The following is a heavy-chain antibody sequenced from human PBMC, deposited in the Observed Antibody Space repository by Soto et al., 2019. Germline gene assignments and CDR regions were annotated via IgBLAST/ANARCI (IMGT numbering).Heavy chain of an antibody. CDR1: GGTFSSYA. V-gene: IGHV1-69*12. J-gene: IGHJ4*02. Sequence: QVQLVQSGAEVKKPGSSVKVSCKASGGTFSSYAISWVRQAPGQGLEWMGGMIHICGTANYAQKLQGRVTITEDQGTSTALRELSSLRSEDTAVNYCARGTRCGESPPHWGKGTLVTVSS. CDR3: ARGTRCGESPPH. CDR2: MIHICGTA. D-gene: IGHD3-10*01.